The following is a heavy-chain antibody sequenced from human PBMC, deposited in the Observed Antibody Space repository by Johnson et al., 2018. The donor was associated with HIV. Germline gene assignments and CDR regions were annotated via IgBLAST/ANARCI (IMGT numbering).Heavy chain of an antibody. CDR3: AKAMSPMVRGNI. Sequence: VQLVESGGGVVRPGGSLRLSCAASEFSVSGNYMTWVRQAPGKGLEWVSAISGSGGSTYYADSVKGRFTISRDNSKNTLYLQMNSLRAEDTAVYYRAKAMSPMVRGNIWGQGTMVTVSS. D-gene: IGHD3-10*01. V-gene: IGHV3-23*04. CDR1: EFSVSGNY. J-gene: IGHJ3*02. CDR2: ISGSGGST.